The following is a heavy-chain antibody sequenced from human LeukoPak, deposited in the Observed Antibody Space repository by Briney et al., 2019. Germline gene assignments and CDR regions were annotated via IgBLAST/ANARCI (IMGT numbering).Heavy chain of an antibody. V-gene: IGHV1-69*04. J-gene: IGHJ5*02. Sequence: SMKVSCKASGYTFTDYYMHWVRQAPGQGLEWMGRIIPIFGIANYAQKFQGRVTITADKSTSTAYMELSSLRSEDTAVYYCAREWFGELSRGGWFDPWGQGTLVTVSS. CDR1: GYTFTDYY. D-gene: IGHD3-10*01. CDR3: AREWFGELSRGGWFDP. CDR2: IIPIFGIA.